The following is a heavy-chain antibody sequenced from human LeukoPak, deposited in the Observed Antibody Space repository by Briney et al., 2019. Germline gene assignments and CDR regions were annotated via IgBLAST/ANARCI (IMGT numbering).Heavy chain of an antibody. CDR2: IYHSGST. D-gene: IGHD4-17*01. CDR3: ARGRIYYFDY. V-gene: IGHV4-38-2*02. J-gene: IGHJ4*02. Sequence: SETLSLTCTVSGYSISSGYYWGWIRQPPGKGLEWIGSIYHSGSTYYNPSLKSRVTISVDTSKNQFSLKLSSVTAADTAVYYRARGRIYYFDYWGQGTLVTVSS. CDR1: GYSISSGYY.